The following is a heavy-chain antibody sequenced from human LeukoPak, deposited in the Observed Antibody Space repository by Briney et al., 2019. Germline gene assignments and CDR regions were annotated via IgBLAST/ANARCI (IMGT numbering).Heavy chain of an antibody. CDR1: GFTFSSYA. Sequence: GGSLRLSCAASGFTFSSYAMSWVRQAPGKGLEWVSAISGSGGSTYYADSVKGRFTISRDNSKNTLYLQMNSLRAEDTAVYYCASGYYDFWSIGYFDYWGQGTLVTVSS. CDR2: ISGSGGST. V-gene: IGHV3-23*01. D-gene: IGHD3-3*01. J-gene: IGHJ4*02. CDR3: ASGYYDFWSIGYFDY.